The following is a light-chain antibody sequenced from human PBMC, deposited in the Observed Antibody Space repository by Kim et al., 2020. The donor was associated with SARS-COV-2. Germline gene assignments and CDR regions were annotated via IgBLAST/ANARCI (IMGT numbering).Light chain of an antibody. J-gene: IGKJ2*01. Sequence: SPGQRVTLSCRARQRVGSKLAWYQQKPGQAPRLLIYASSTRATGIAVRFSGSGSGTEFTLTISSLQSEDFAVYFCQQYDQWPSYTFGQGTKLEIK. CDR1: QRVGSK. CDR3: QQYDQWPSYT. V-gene: IGKV3D-15*01. CDR2: ASS.